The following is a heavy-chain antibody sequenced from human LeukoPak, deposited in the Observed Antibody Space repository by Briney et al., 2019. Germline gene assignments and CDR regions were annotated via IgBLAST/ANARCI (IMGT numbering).Heavy chain of an antibody. D-gene: IGHD6-19*01. J-gene: IGHJ4*02. V-gene: IGHV1-69*13. CDR3: ARESISHSGPLH. CDR2: IIPIFGTA. Sequence: GASVKVSCKASGGTFSSYAISWVRQAPGQGLEWMGGIIPIFGTAKYAQKFQGRVTIIADESTSTAYMELSSLRSEDTAVYYCARESISHSGPLHWGQGTLVTVSS. CDR1: GGTFSSYA.